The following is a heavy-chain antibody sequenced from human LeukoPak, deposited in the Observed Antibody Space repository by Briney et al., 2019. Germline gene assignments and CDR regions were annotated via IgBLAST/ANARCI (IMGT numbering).Heavy chain of an antibody. CDR2: IWYDGSNK. Sequence: PGRSLRLSCAASGFTFSSYGMHWVRQAPGKGLEWVAVIWYDGSNKYYADSVKGRFTISRDNSKSTLYLQMNSLRAEDTAVYYCARVCGDCYYYGMDVWGKGTTVTVSS. D-gene: IGHD2-21*01. CDR3: ARVCGDCYYYGMDV. V-gene: IGHV3-33*01. J-gene: IGHJ6*04. CDR1: GFTFSSYG.